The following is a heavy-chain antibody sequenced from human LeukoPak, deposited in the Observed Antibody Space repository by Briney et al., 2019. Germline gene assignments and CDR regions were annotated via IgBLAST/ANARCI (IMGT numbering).Heavy chain of an antibody. J-gene: IGHJ4*02. D-gene: IGHD1/OR15-1a*01. Sequence: ASVKVSCKASGYTFTGYYMHWVRQAPGQGLEWMGWINPNSGGTNYAQKFQGRVTMTRDTSISTAYMELSRLRSDDTAVYYCAREGEHGVSTSQDYWGQGTLVTVSS. V-gene: IGHV1-2*02. CDR3: AREGEHGVSTSQDY. CDR2: INPNSGGT. CDR1: GYTFTGYY.